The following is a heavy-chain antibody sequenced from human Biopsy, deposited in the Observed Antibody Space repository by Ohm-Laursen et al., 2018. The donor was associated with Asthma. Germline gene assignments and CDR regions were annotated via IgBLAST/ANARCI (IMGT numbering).Heavy chain of an antibody. CDR1: GGSMSSSSYS. CDR3: ARHWNWGSFFDY. J-gene: IGHJ4*02. D-gene: IGHD7-27*01. CDR2: ISYTGNT. V-gene: IGHV4-39*01. Sequence: SDTLSLTCTVSGGSMSSSSYSWGWIRQPPGKGLEWIGSISYTGNTDIPSLRSRVTLSVDTSENNFSLKLTSVTAADTAVFYCARHWNWGSFFDYWGQGMLVTVSS.